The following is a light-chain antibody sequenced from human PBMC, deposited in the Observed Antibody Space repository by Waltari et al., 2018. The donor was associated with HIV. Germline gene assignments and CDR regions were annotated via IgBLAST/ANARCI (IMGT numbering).Light chain of an antibody. CDR3: QQYENLPYS. V-gene: IGKV1-33*01. CDR2: DAS. CDR1: NYIDNY. J-gene: IGKJ2*03. Sequence: DIQTTQSPSSLSASVGERVTNTCQASNYIDNYLSWYQQKPGKAPKLLIYDASNLETGVSSRFSGSGYGTEFSFTISSLQPEDIATYYCQQYENLPYSFGQGTNLEI.